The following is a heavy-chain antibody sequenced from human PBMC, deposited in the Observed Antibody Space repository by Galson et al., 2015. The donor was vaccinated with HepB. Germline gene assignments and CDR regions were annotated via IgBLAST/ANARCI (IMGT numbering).Heavy chain of an antibody. CDR3: VKDRWIDY. CDR1: GFTFSNY. CDR2: INSNGDYT. D-gene: IGHD5-24*01. V-gene: IGHV3-64D*06. J-gene: IGHJ4*02. Sequence: SLRLSCAASGFTFSNYMHWVRQAPGKGLEYVSSINSNGDYTYYADSVKGRFTLSRDNSKNTLYLQMSSLRVADTAVYYCVKDRWIDYWGQETLVTVSS.